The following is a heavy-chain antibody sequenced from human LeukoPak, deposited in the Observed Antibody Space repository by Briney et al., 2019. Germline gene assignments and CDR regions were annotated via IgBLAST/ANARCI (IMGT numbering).Heavy chain of an antibody. J-gene: IGHJ4*02. D-gene: IGHD7-27*01. CDR2: ISDDETYK. CDR3: ARDLAWGAFDY. CDR1: GFTFNSYS. V-gene: IGHV3-30-3*01. Sequence: GRSLRLSCAAPGFTFNSYSMHWVRQAPGKGLEWVTAISDDETYKFYADSVKGRFTISRDDSRNTLSLQMNSLRVEDTAVYYCARDLAWGAFDYWGQGILVAVSS.